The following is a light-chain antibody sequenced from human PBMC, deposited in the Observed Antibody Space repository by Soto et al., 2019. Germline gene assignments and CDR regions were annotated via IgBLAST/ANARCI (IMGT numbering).Light chain of an antibody. V-gene: IGLV2-14*03. J-gene: IGLJ1*01. CDR2: DVT. CDR1: NSDVGAYNY. CDR3: GSYTTSSTYV. Sequence: QSVLTQPASVSGSPGQSITISCTGTNSDVGAYNYVSWYQQHPGKAPKLMIYDVTNRPSGVSNRFSGSKSGYTASLTISGLQAEDEADYYCGSYTTSSTYVFGTGTKVTVL.